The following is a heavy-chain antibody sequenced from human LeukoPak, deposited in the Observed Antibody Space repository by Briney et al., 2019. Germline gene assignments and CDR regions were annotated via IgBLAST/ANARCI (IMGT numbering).Heavy chain of an antibody. CDR3: AKDHTVSITYYFDY. V-gene: IGHV3-23*01. Sequence: GGSLRLSCAASGFTFSNYAMSWVRQAPGKGLEWVSAISGSGGSTYYADSVKGRFTISRDNSKNTLYLQMNSLRAEDTAVYYCAKDHTVSITYYFDYWGQGTLVTVSS. CDR1: GFTFSNYA. J-gene: IGHJ4*02. CDR2: ISGSGGST. D-gene: IGHD1-20*01.